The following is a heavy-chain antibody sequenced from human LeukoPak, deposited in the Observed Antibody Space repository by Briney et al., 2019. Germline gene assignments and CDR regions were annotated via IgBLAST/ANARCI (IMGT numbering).Heavy chain of an antibody. J-gene: IGHJ5*02. V-gene: IGHV4-30-4*01. D-gene: IGHD3-10*01. CDR2: IYYSGST. Sequence: SETLSLTCTVSGGSISSGDYYWSWIRQPPGEGLEWIGYIYYSGSTYYNPSLKSRVTISVHTSKNQFSLKLSSVTAADTAVYYCARGPFYGSGSYGWFDPWGQGTLVTVSS. CDR3: ARGPFYGSGSYGWFDP. CDR1: GGSISSGDYY.